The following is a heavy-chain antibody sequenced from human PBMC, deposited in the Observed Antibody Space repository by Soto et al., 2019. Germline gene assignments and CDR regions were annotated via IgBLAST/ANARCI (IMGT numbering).Heavy chain of an antibody. Sequence: EVQLLESGGGLVQPGGSLRLSCAASGFTFSSFTMNWVRQAPGKGLEGVSGIGASGDTTYYADSVKGRFTISRDNSKNTLYVQMNSLRAEDTAIYYCAKDRVGSTWPYYFDYWGQGILVTVSS. CDR3: AKDRVGSTWPYYFDY. CDR1: GFTFSSFT. J-gene: IGHJ4*02. CDR2: IGASGDTT. V-gene: IGHV3-23*01. D-gene: IGHD6-13*01.